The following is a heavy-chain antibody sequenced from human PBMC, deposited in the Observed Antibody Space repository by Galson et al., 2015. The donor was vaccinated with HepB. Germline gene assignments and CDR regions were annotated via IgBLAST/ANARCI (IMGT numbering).Heavy chain of an antibody. CDR2: IIPIFGTA. J-gene: IGHJ6*02. CDR3: ACSRGYYYYYGMDV. D-gene: IGHD2-15*01. V-gene: IGHV1-69*13. Sequence: SVKVSCKASGGTFSSYAISWVRQAPGQGLEWMGGIIPIFGTANYAQKFQGRVTITADESTSTAYMELGSLRSEDTAVYYCACSRGYYYYYGMDVWGQGTTVTVSS. CDR1: GGTFSSYA.